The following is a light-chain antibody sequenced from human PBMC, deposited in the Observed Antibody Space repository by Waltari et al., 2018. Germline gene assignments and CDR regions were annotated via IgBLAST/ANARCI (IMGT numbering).Light chain of an antibody. CDR2: MVS. CDR3: QQSDNSPPWT. Sequence: EIVLTQSPGTLSLSVGERATLSCRASHSVGSSYLTWYQQKPGQPPRLLIYMVSSRATGGPNRFRGSGSGTDFSLTIDRLEPEDSAVYYCQQSDNSPPWTFGPGTKVEI. CDR1: HSVGSSY. V-gene: IGKV3-20*01. J-gene: IGKJ1*01.